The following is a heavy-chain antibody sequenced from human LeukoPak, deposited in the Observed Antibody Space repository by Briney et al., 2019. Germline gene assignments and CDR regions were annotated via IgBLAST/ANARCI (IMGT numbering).Heavy chain of an antibody. Sequence: GESLKISCKGSGYSFTSYWIGWVRQMPGKGLEWMGIIYPGGSDTRYSPSFQGQVTISADKSISTAYLQWSSLKASDTAMYYCASLSSGYSSGFFPYYFDYWGQGTLVTVSS. CDR3: ASLSSGYSSGFFPYYFDY. V-gene: IGHV5-51*01. D-gene: IGHD6-19*01. J-gene: IGHJ4*02. CDR2: IYPGGSDT. CDR1: GYSFTSYW.